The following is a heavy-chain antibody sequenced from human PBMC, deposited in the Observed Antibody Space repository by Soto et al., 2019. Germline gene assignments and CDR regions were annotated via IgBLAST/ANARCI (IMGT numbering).Heavy chain of an antibody. CDR3: AKDSRRGSSWPYYFDY. CDR2: ISYDGSNK. V-gene: IGHV3-30*18. Sequence: QVQLVESGGGVVQPGRSLRLSCAASGFTFSSYGMHWVRQAPGKGLKWVAVISYDGSNKYYADSVKGRFTISRDNSKNTLYLQMNSLRAEDTAVYYCAKDSRRGSSWPYYFDYWGQGTLVTVSS. CDR1: GFTFSSYG. D-gene: IGHD6-13*01. J-gene: IGHJ4*02.